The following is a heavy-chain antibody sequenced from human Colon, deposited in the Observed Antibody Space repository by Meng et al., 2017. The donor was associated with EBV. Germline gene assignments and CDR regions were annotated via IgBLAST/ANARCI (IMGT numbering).Heavy chain of an antibody. D-gene: IGHD3-10*01. J-gene: IGHJ4*02. Sequence: VRTGNQRRQPVANVNVTCRAFNYTFYDCGVSWFRQATGQGLEWMAWFGAHDGDTTHAPRFQGRVTVTADRPTATAYMELRNLRSDDTGVYYCAKGSPGRRYAENWGQGTLVTVSS. V-gene: IGHV1-18*01. CDR2: FGAHDGDT. CDR3: AKGSPGRRYAEN. CDR1: NYTFYDCG.